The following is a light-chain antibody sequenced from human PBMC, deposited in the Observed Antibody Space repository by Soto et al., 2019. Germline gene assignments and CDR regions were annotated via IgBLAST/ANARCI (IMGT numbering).Light chain of an antibody. CDR2: EVS. CDR1: QSLLHITGETF. J-gene: IGKJ5*01. V-gene: IGKV2D-29*02. Sequence: DVVMTQTPLSLSVAPGQPASISCKSSQSLLHITGETFLFWYLQKQGQSPQXXIYEVSTRVSGVPDRFSGSGSGTDFTLEISRVETDDVGIYYCMQSTQLPPTFGQGTRLEIK. CDR3: MQSTQLPPT.